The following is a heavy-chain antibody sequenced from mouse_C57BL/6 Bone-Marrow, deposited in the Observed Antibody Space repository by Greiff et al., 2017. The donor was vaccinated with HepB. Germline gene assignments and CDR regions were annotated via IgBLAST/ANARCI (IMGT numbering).Heavy chain of an antibody. J-gene: IGHJ2*01. V-gene: IGHV1-81*01. Sequence: QVQLQQSGAELARPGASVKLSCKASGYTFTSYGISWVKQRTGQGLEWIGEIYPRSGNTYYNEKFKGKATLTADKSSSTAYMELRSLTSEDSAVYFCARRGYSNYYFDYWGQGTTLTVSS. CDR2: IYPRSGNT. CDR3: ARRGYSNYYFDY. CDR1: GYTFTSYG. D-gene: IGHD2-5*01.